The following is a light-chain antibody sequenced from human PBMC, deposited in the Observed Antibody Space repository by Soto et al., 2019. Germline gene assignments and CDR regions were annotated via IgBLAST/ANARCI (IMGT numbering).Light chain of an antibody. V-gene: IGKV1-27*01. CDR2: AAS. CDR3: QQYGSSRIT. Sequence: IQMTQSPSSVSASVGDRFTITWRASQGISNYLAWYQQKPGKVPKLLIYAASTLQSGVPSRFSGSGSGTDFTLTISRLEPEDFAVYYCQQYGSSRITFGQGTRLEI. J-gene: IGKJ5*01. CDR1: QGISNY.